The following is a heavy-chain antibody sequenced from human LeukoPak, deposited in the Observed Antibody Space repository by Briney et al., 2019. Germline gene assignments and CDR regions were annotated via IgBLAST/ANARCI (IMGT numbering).Heavy chain of an antibody. V-gene: IGHV1-18*01. D-gene: IGHD3-22*01. CDR2: ISAYNDNT. CDR1: GYTFTSYG. CDR3: ARDWDYYDSSGYSDAFDI. Sequence: ASVKVSCKASGYTFTSYGISWVRQAPGQGLEWMGWISAYNDNTNYAQKLQGRVTMTTDTSTSTAYMELRSLRSDDTAVYYCARDWDYYDSSGYSDAFDIWGQGTMVTVSS. J-gene: IGHJ3*02.